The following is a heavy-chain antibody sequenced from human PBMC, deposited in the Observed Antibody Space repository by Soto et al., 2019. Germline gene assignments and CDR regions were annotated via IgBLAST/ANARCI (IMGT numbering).Heavy chain of an antibody. CDR3: ASTQHHSDYYGSGSYFDF. CDR2: IWYDGSNK. CDR1: GFTFSSYG. D-gene: IGHD3-10*01. J-gene: IGHJ4*02. Sequence: GGSLRLPCAASGFTFSSYGMHWVRQAPGKGLEWVAVIWYDGSNKYYADSVKGRFTISRDNSKNTLYLQMNSLRAEDTAVYYCASTQHHSDYYGSGSYFDFWGQGTLVTVSS. V-gene: IGHV3-33*01.